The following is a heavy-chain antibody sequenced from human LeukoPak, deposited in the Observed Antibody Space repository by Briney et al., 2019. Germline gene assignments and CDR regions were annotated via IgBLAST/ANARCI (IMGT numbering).Heavy chain of an antibody. CDR1: GGSISSYY. J-gene: IGHJ6*03. CDR2: IYTSGST. V-gene: IGHV4-4*09. D-gene: IGHD2-2*01. Sequence: SETLSLTCTVSGGSISSYYWSWIRQPPGKGLEWIGYIYTSGSTNYNPSLKSRVTISVDTSKNQFSLKLSSVTAADTAVYYCARVTLRYCSSTSCRQDRDYYYYMDVWGKGTTVTVSS. CDR3: ARVTLRYCSSTSCRQDRDYYYYMDV.